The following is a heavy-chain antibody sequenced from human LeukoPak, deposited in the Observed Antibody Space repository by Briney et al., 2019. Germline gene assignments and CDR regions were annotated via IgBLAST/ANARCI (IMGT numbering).Heavy chain of an antibody. V-gene: IGHV3-43*02. D-gene: IGHD3-22*01. CDR1: GFTVDDYA. Sequence: PGGYLRLYCAASGFTVDDYAMHWVRQAPGNGLEWVSPISGDGGSTDYEYSVKGRFTISRDNSKNYMYLQRNSLRAKDTDLYYCANDWDSSGFDYWGQGTMVTVSS. CDR3: ANDWDSSGFDY. J-gene: IGHJ4*02. CDR2: ISGDGGST.